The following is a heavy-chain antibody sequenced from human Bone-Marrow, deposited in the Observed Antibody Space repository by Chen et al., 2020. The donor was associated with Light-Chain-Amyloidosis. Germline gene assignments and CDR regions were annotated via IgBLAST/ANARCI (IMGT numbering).Heavy chain of an antibody. CDR2: INPNSGGT. J-gene: IGHJ4*02. CDR3: ARGAERGYSGYESTNLDY. V-gene: IGHV1-2*02. D-gene: IGHD5-12*01. CDR1: GYTFTGYY. Sequence: QVQLVQSGAEVKKPGASVKVSCKASGYTFTGYYMHWVRQAPGQGLEWMGWINPNSGGTNYAQKFQGRVTMTRDTSISTAYMELSRLRSDDTAVYYCARGAERGYSGYESTNLDYWGQGTLVTVSS.